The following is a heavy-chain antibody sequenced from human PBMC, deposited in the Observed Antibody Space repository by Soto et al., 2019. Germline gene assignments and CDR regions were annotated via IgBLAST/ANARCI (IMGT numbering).Heavy chain of an antibody. Sequence: PSETLSLTCTVSGGSISSYYWSWIRQPPWKGLEWIGYIYYSGSTNYNPSLKSRVTISVDTSKNQFSLKLSSVTAADTAVYYCARAGVYPTTVTTGVGCHWFDPWGQGTLVTVSS. D-gene: IGHD4-17*01. CDR1: GGSISSYY. CDR2: IYYSGST. J-gene: IGHJ5*02. V-gene: IGHV4-59*01. CDR3: ARAGVYPTTVTTGVGCHWFDP.